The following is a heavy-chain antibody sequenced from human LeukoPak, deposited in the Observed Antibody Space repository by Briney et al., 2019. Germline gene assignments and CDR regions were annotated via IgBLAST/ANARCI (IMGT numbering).Heavy chain of an antibody. CDR1: GGSFSGYY. V-gene: IGHV4-34*01. CDR3: AKLIREVTTYDY. CDR2: INHSGST. Sequence: SETLSLTCAVYGGSFSGYYWSWIRQPPGKGLEWIGEINHSGSTNYNPSLKSRVTISVDTSKNQFSLKLSSVTAADTAVYHCAKLIREVTTYDYWGPGALVTVSS. D-gene: IGHD1-1*01. J-gene: IGHJ4*02.